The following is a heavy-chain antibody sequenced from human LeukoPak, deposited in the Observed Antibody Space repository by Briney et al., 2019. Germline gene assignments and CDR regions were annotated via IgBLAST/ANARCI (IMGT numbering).Heavy chain of an antibody. V-gene: IGHV4-4*07. CDR2: IYTSGST. Sequence: SETLSLTCTVSGGSISSYYWSWIRQPAGKGLEWIGRIYTSGSTNYNPSLKSRVTMSVDTSKNRFSLKLSSVTAADTAVYHCARETGYSGGWYIDYWGQGTLVTVSS. D-gene: IGHD6-19*01. J-gene: IGHJ4*02. CDR3: ARETGYSGGWYIDY. CDR1: GGSISSYY.